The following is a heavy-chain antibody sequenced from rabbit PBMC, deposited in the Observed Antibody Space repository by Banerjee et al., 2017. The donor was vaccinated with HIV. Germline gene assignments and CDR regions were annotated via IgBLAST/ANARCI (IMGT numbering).Heavy chain of an antibody. CDR1: GIDFSTYG. Sequence: ELVVSCGGLVSLGGSVKLSGRASGIDFSTYGVIWGRQAPRKRMECMAYILPNFGNKDYASWVNGRFTITLNNAQSTVIRQMTSLTAAGTATYFCARAAGYAGYGFATGFNLWGPGTLVTVS. CDR3: ARAAGYAGYGFATGFNL. CDR2: ILPNFGNK. V-gene: IGHV1S47*01. D-gene: IGHD6-1*01. J-gene: IGHJ4*01.